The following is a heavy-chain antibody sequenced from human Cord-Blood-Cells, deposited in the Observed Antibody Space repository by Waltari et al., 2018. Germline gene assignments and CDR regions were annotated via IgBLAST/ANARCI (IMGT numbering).Heavy chain of an antibody. V-gene: IGHV1-8*03. CDR1: GYTFTSYD. J-gene: IGHJ6*03. CDR2: RNPNMSNT. D-gene: IGHD7-27*01. CDR3: ARGLSGDDYYYMDV. Sequence: QVQLVQSGAEVKKPGASVKVSCKASGYTFTSYDINWVRQATGQGLEWMGWRNPNMSNTGYAQKFQGRVTITRNTSISTAYMELSSLRSEDTAVYYCARGLSGDDYYYMDVWGKGTTVTVSS.